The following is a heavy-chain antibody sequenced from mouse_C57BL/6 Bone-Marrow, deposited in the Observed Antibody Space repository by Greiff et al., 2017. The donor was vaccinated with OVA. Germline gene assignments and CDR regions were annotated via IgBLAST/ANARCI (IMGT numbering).Heavy chain of an antibody. D-gene: IGHD1-1*01. CDR3: ARDYGSSYHWYFDV. Sequence: LVESGAELARPGASVKLSCKASGYTFTSYGISWVKQRTGQGLEWIGEIYPRSGNTYYNEKFKGKATLTADKSSSTAYMELRSLTSEDSAVYFCARDYGSSYHWYFDVWGTGTTVTVSS. V-gene: IGHV1-81*01. CDR2: IYPRSGNT. J-gene: IGHJ1*03. CDR1: GYTFTSYG.